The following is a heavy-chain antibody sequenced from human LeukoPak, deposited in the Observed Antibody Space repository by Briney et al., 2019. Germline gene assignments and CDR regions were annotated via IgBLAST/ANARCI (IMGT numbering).Heavy chain of an antibody. CDR3: ASDTYYDIL. CDR2: ISSSGRTI. CDR1: GFTFSSYE. V-gene: IGHV3-48*03. J-gene: IGHJ4*02. D-gene: IGHD3-9*01. Sequence: GGSLRLSCAASGFTFSSYEMNWVRQAPGKGLEWVSYISSSGRTIYYADSVKGRFTISRDNAKNSLYLQMNSLRAEDTAVYYCASDTYYDILWGQGTLVTVSS.